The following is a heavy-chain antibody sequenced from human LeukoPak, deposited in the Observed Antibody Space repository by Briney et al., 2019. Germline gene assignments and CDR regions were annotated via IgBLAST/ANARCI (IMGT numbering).Heavy chain of an antibody. V-gene: IGHV1-2*02. CDR1: GYTFTGYY. J-gene: IGHJ4*02. CDR3: ARDFCSGGSCYACFDY. Sequence: ASVKVSCKASGYTFTGYYMHWVRQAPGQGLEWMGWINPNSGGTNYAQKFQGRVTMTRDTSISTAYMELGRLRPDDTAVYYCARDFCSGGSCYACFDYWGQGTLVTVSS. CDR2: INPNSGGT. D-gene: IGHD2-15*01.